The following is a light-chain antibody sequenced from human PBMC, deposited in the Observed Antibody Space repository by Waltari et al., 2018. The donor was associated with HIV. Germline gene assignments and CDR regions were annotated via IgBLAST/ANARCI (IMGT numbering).Light chain of an antibody. CDR2: DVN. CDR3: CSYAGSYTYV. CDR1: SSDVSAYTY. Sequence: QSALTQPRPVSGSPGPSVTLSCTGTSSDVSAYTYVLCYQQHPCKAPKPMIYDVNERPSGVPDRFSGSKSGNTASLTISGLQAEDEANYYCCSYAGSYTYVFGTGTKVTVL. J-gene: IGLJ1*01. V-gene: IGLV2-11*01.